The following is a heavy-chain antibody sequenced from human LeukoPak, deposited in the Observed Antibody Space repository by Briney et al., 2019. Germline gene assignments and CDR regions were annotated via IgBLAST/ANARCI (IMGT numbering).Heavy chain of an antibody. Sequence: GGSLRLSCAASGLTFSSYSMNWVRQAPGKGLEWVSAISTSSSYIDYADSVKGRFTISRDNAKNSLYLQMNSLRAEDTAVYYCATDYGANSGGFDYWGQGTLVTVSS. CDR1: GLTFSSYS. V-gene: IGHV3-21*01. D-gene: IGHD4-23*01. CDR2: ISTSSSYI. J-gene: IGHJ4*02. CDR3: ATDYGANSGGFDY.